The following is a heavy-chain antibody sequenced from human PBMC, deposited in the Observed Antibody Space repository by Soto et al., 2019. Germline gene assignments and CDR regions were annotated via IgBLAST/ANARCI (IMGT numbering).Heavy chain of an antibody. Sequence: PGGSLRLSCAASGLTVSSNYMSWVRQAPGKGLEWVSVIYSGGSTYYADSVKGRFTISRDNSKNTLYLQMNSLRAEDTAVYYCAREGKAARYYYYMDVWGKGTTVTVSS. J-gene: IGHJ6*03. D-gene: IGHD6-6*01. CDR1: GLTVSSNY. V-gene: IGHV3-66*01. CDR2: IYSGGST. CDR3: AREGKAARYYYYMDV.